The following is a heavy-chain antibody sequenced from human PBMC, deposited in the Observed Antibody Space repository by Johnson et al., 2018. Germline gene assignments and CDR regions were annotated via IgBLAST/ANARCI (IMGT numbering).Heavy chain of an antibody. Sequence: VQLQESGGGLVQPGGSLRLSCVASEFTFSPYWMHWVRQAPGKGLVWVSHINGDGTTTIYADSVKGRFTISRDNSKNTLYLQMNSLSAEDTAVYFCARDRGNPDSFDIWGQGTMVTVSS. V-gene: IGHV3-74*01. CDR1: EFTFSPYW. D-gene: IGHD1-14*01. CDR3: ARDRGNPDSFDI. CDR2: INGDGTTT. J-gene: IGHJ3*02.